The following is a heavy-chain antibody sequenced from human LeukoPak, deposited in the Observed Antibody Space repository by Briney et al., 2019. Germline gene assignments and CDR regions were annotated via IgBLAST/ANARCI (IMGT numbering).Heavy chain of an antibody. V-gene: IGHV4-34*01. CDR1: GGSFSGYF. CDR2: INHSGST. CDR3: ARAGWFSTTWHFDY. J-gene: IGHJ4*02. D-gene: IGHD6-19*01. Sequence: SETLSLTCAVSGGSFSGYFWSWIRQPPGKGLEWIGEINHSGSTNYNPSLKSRVTISVDTSKKQFSLNLSSVTAADTAVYYCARAGWFSTTWHFDYWGQGILVTVSS.